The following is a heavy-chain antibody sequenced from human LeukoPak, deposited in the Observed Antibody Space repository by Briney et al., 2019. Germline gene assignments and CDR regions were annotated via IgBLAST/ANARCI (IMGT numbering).Heavy chain of an antibody. CDR1: GFTFSSYS. CDR2: ISSSSSYI. V-gene: IGHV3-21*01. CDR3: ARSDTADAFDI. D-gene: IGHD5-18*01. J-gene: IGHJ3*02. Sequence: SGGSLRRSCAASGFTFSSYSTNWVRQAPGKGLEWVSSISSSSSYIYYADSVKGRFTISRDNAKNSLYLQMNSLRAEDTAVYYCARSDTADAFDIWGQGTMVTVSS.